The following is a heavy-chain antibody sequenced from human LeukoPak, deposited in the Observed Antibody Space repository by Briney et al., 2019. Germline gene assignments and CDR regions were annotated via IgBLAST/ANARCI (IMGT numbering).Heavy chain of an antibody. J-gene: IGHJ3*02. CDR1: GGSISSGGYY. CDR2: IYYSGST. CDR3: ASSPGSYGGTHDAFDI. V-gene: IGHV4-31*03. Sequence: PSQTLSLTCTVSGGSISSGGYYWSWIRQHPGKGLEWIGYIYYSGSTYYNPSLKSRVTISVDTSKNQFSLKLSSVTAADTAVYYCASSPGSYGGTHDAFDIWGQGTMVTVSS. D-gene: IGHD4-23*01.